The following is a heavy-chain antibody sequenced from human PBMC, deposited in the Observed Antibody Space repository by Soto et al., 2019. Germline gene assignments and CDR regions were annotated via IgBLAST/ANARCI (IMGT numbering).Heavy chain of an antibody. CDR2: MNPNSGNT. CDR3: ARGYRGRFLVWLWYYMDV. Sequence: ASVKVSCKASGYTFTSYDINWVRQATGQGLEWMGWMNPNSGNTGYAQRFQGRVTMTRNTSISTAYMELSSLRSEDTAVYYCARGYRGRFLVWLWYYMDVWGKGTTVTVSS. CDR1: GYTFTSYD. J-gene: IGHJ6*03. D-gene: IGHD3-3*01. V-gene: IGHV1-8*01.